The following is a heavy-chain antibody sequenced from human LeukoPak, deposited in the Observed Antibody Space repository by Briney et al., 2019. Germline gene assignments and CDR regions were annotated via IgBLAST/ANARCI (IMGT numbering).Heavy chain of an antibody. CDR1: GLRFSSYW. CDR3: AREGYYGSGSPPSLYFVY. V-gene: IGHV3-7*01. D-gene: IGHD3-10*01. Sequence: GGSLTLSCAASGLRFSSYWMDWVRQAPGKGLEWVAHIKEDGSGEYYVDSVKGRFTISIDNAKKSMYLQMNSLRPEDTAIYYCAREGYYGSGSPPSLYFVYWGQGTLVTVSS. CDR2: IKEDGSGE. J-gene: IGHJ4*02.